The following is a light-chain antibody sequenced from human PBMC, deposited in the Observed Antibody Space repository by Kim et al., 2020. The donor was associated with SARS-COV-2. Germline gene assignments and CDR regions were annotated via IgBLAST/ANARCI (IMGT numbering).Light chain of an antibody. CDR1: SSNIGSNT. CDR3: AAWDDSLNGVV. CDR2: SNN. J-gene: IGLJ2*01. V-gene: IGLV1-44*01. Sequence: ELTQPPSASGTPGQRVTISCSGSSSNIGSNTVNWYQQLPGTAPRLLIDSNNQRPSGVPDRFSGSKSGTSASLAISGLQSEDEADYYCAAWDDSLNGVVFGGGTQLTVL.